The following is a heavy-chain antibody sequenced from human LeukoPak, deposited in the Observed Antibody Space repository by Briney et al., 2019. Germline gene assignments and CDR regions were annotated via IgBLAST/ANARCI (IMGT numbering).Heavy chain of an antibody. D-gene: IGHD2-2*01. V-gene: IGHV3-30-3*01. CDR1: GFTFSNYA. Sequence: TGGSLRLSCAASGFTFSNYALHWVRQAPGKGLGWVSVISYDGSDKYYADSVKGRFTISRDNSKDTLYLQMNSLRAEDTADYYCARAYCGSSSCRIGASDIWGQGTMVTVSS. CDR3: ARAYCGSSSCRIGASDI. CDR2: ISYDGSDK. J-gene: IGHJ3*02.